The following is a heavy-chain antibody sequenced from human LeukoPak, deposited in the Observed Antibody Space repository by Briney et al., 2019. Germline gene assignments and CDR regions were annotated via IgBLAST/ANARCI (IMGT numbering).Heavy chain of an antibody. D-gene: IGHD6-19*01. J-gene: IGHJ4*02. V-gene: IGHV3-74*01. CDR1: GFTFSSYW. Sequence: GGSLRLSCAASGFTFSSYWMHWVRQAPGKGLVWVARMNSDGTTTNYADSMKGRFTISRDNAENTLFLQMNSLGAEDTAVYYCARAGWYRFDYWGQGTLVTVSS. CDR2: MNSDGTTT. CDR3: ARAGWYRFDY.